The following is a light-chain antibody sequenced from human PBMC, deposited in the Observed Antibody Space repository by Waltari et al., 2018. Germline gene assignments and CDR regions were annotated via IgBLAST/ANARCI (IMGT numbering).Light chain of an antibody. V-gene: IGKV4-1*01. CDR2: WAS. Sequence: DIVMTQSPDSLAVSLGERATINCKSSQNLLYTSNNKNFLAWYQQRPGHPLKLLIYWASTRESGVPDRFRGNGSGTDFTLTITALQAEDVAVYYCQQYYSPPLTFGGGTKVEI. CDR3: QQYYSPPLT. CDR1: QNLLYTSNNKNF. J-gene: IGKJ4*01.